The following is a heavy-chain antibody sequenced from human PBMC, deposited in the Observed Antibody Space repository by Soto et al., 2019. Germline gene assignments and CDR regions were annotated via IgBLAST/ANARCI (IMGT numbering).Heavy chain of an antibody. V-gene: IGHV3-9*01. Sequence: GGSLRLSCAASGFTFDDYAMHWVRQAPGKGLEWVSGISWNSGSIGYADSVKGRFTISRDNAKNSLYLQMNSLRAEDTALYYCAKAKVVVAATSYFDYWGQGTLVTAPQ. J-gene: IGHJ4*02. D-gene: IGHD2-15*01. CDR2: ISWNSGSI. CDR1: GFTFDDYA. CDR3: AKAKVVVAATSYFDY.